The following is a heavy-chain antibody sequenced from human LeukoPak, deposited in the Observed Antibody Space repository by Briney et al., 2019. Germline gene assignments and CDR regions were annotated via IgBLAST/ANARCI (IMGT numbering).Heavy chain of an antibody. CDR3: AKGPVNYYDSSGYYC. D-gene: IGHD3-22*01. CDR2: ISSSGSTI. Sequence: GGSLRLSCAASGFTFSSYEMNWVRQAPGKGLEWVSYISSSGSTIYYADSVKGRFTISRDNSKNTLYLQMNSLRAEDTAVYYCAKGPVNYYDSSGYYCWGQGTLVTVSS. J-gene: IGHJ4*02. CDR1: GFTFSSYE. V-gene: IGHV3-48*03.